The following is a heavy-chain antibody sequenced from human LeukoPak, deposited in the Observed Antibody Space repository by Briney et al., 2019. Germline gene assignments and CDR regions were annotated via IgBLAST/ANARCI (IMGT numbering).Heavy chain of an antibody. D-gene: IGHD3-22*01. CDR3: ARDQRDYYDSSGYYYLFDY. V-gene: IGHV4-59*01. CDR2: IYYSGST. CDR1: GGSISSYY. Sequence: SETLSLTCTVSGGSISSYYWSWIRQPPGKGLEWIGYIYYSGSTNYNPSLKSRVTISVDTSKNQFSLKLRSVTAADTAVYYCARDQRDYYDSSGYYYLFDYWGQGTLVTVSS. J-gene: IGHJ4*02.